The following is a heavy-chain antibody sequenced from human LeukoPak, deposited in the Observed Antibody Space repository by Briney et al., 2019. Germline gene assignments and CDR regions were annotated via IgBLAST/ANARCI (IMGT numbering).Heavy chain of an antibody. D-gene: IGHD3-16*01. CDR1: GFTFSSYA. CDR3: AKHMGESEYYGLDV. CDR2: ISGSGGST. Sequence: PGGSLRLSCASSGFTFSSYAMSWVRQAPGKGLEWVSSISGSGGSTYYADSVQGRFTISRDSSKNTLYLQMNSLRAEDTAVYYCAKHMGESEYYGLDVWGQGTTVSVSS. J-gene: IGHJ6*02. V-gene: IGHV3-23*01.